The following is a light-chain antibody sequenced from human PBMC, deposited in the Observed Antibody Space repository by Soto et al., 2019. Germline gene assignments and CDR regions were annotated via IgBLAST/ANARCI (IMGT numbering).Light chain of an antibody. Sequence: QSVLTQPASVSGSPGQSITISCTGTSSDVGSYNLVSWYQQHPGKAPKLMIYEGSKRPSGVSNRFSGSKSGNTASLTISGLQAEDESDSSCCSYAGSSPFDFGPGTKLPV. CDR1: SSDVGSYNL. J-gene: IGLJ1*01. CDR3: CSYAGSSPFD. V-gene: IGLV2-23*03. CDR2: EGS.